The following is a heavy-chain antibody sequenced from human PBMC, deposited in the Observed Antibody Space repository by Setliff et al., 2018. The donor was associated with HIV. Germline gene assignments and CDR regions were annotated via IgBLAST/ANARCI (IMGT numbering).Heavy chain of an antibody. J-gene: IGHJ5*02. V-gene: IGHV4-34*01. Sequence: ASETLSLTCAVYTESLTRYDWAWIRQSPEKGLEWIGEIDDSGSIIYNPSLQSRVTMSVDTSKNQFSLKVRSLTAADTGLYYCARVKSIKTTLVRLWPRFDLWGQGTLVTVSS. CDR1: TESLTRYD. D-gene: IGHD3-10*01. CDR2: IDDSGSI. CDR3: ARVKSIKTTLVRLWPRFDL.